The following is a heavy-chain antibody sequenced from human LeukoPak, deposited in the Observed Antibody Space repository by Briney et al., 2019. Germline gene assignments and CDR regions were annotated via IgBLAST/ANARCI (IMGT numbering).Heavy chain of an antibody. J-gene: IGHJ5*02. CDR2: ISFSGTNT. D-gene: IGHD6-25*01. CDR3: AKEVKAATNWLDP. CDR1: GFTFSSYA. V-gene: IGHV3-23*01. Sequence: GGSLRLSCAASGFTFSSYAMHWVRQAPGKGLEWVSAISFSGTNTYYADSVKGRFAISRDNLKNTLYLQMNSLGAEDTAVYFCAKEVKAATNWLDPWGQGTLVTVSS.